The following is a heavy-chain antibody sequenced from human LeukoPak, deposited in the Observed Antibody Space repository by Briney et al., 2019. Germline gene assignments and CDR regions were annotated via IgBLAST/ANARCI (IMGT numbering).Heavy chain of an antibody. CDR2: INPSSGGT. V-gene: IGHV1-2*06. Sequence: ASVKVSCKASGYTFTGYYMHWVRQAPGQGLEWMGRINPSSGGTNYAQKFQGRVTMTRDTSISTAYMELSRLRSDDTAVYYCARAYYYGSGSYSRFDPWGQGTLVTVSS. CDR1: GYTFTGYY. D-gene: IGHD3-10*01. J-gene: IGHJ5*02. CDR3: ARAYYYGSGSYSRFDP.